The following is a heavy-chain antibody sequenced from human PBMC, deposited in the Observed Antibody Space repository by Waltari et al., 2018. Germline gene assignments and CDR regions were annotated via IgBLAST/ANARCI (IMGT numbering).Heavy chain of an antibody. CDR2: IWADETNK. Sequence: QVQLVESGGGVVTPGGSLRPPFAASGFTLLNHATPWVRQAPGKGLEWVAFIWADETNKHYADSVQGRFTISRDNSKNTVFLQMNSLRTEDTAVYYCAKGPDSSGYYSNWFDPWGQGILVTVSS. CDR1: GFTLLNHA. V-gene: IGHV3-30*02. CDR3: AKGPDSSGYYSNWFDP. D-gene: IGHD3-22*01. J-gene: IGHJ5*02.